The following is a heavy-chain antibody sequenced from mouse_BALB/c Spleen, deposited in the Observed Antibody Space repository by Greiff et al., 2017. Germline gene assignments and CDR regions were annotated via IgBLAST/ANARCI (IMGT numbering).Heavy chain of an antibody. CDR3: TRSLLRPLFDY. CDR1: GYTFTSYY. D-gene: IGHD1-2*01. CDR2: INPSNGGT. J-gene: IGHJ2*01. V-gene: IGHV1S81*02. Sequence: QVQLQQPGAELVKPGASVKLSCKASGYTFTSYYMYWVKQRPGQGLEWIGGINPSNGGTNFNEKFKSKATLTVDKSSSTAYMQLSSLTSEDSAVYYCTRSLLRPLFDYWGQGTTRTVSS.